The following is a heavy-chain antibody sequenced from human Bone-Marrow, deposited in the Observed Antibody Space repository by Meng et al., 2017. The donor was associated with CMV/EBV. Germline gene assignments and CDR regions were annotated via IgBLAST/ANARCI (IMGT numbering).Heavy chain of an antibody. V-gene: IGHV3-21*06. Sequence: GESLKISCAASGFIFSSYSMNWVRQAPGKGLEWVSSTDSSSRIIYYAESVKGRFTISRDNAKNSLYLQMNSLRAEDTAVYYCARAKDTTGIAASSSGYWGQGTLVTVSS. CDR3: ARAKDTTGIAASSSGY. J-gene: IGHJ4*02. D-gene: IGHD1-1*01. CDR2: TDSSSRII. CDR1: GFIFSSYS.